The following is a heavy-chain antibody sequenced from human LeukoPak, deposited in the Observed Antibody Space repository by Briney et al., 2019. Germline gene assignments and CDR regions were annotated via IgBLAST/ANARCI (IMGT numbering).Heavy chain of an antibody. CDR3: ASSDSSSWYSSYYYYYMDV. Sequence: ASVKVSCKASGYTFTIYYMHLVRQAPGQGLEWMGIINPNGGSTSYAQKFQGRVTMTRDMSTSTVYMELSSLRSEDTAVYYCASSDSSSWYSSYYYYYMDVWGKGTTVTVSS. CDR1: GYTFTIYY. J-gene: IGHJ6*03. D-gene: IGHD6-13*01. V-gene: IGHV1-46*01. CDR2: INPNGGST.